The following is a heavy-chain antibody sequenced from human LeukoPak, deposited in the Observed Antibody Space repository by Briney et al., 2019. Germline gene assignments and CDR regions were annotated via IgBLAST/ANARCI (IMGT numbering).Heavy chain of an antibody. J-gene: IGHJ4*02. CDR1: GYTFTGYY. Sequence: ASVKVSCKASGYTFTGYYMHWVRQAPGQGLEWTGWFNPNSGGTNYAQKFQGRVTMTRDTSISTAYMELSRLRSDDTAVYYCARWVGATLYYFDYWGQGTLVTVSS. V-gene: IGHV1-2*02. D-gene: IGHD1-26*01. CDR3: ARWVGATLYYFDY. CDR2: FNPNSGGT.